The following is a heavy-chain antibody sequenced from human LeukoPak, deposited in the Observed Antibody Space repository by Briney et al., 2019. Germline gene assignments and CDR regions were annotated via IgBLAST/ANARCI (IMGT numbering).Heavy chain of an antibody. V-gene: IGHV3-33*01. CDR2: VWYDGSNK. J-gene: IGHJ6*02. CDR3: ARGRPMVRGVIKGFYYYGMDV. CDR1: GFTFSSYG. Sequence: GGSLRLSCAASGFTFSSYGMHWVRQAPGKGLEWVAVVWYDGSNKYYEDSVKGRFTISRDNSKNTLYLQMNSLRAEDTAVYYCARGRPMVRGVIKGFYYYGMDVWGQGTTVTVSS. D-gene: IGHD3-10*01.